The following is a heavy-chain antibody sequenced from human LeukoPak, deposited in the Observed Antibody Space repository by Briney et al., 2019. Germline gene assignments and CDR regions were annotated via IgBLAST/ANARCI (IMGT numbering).Heavy chain of an antibody. D-gene: IGHD5-18*01. CDR2: MYYSGRT. J-gene: IGHJ4*02. V-gene: IGHV4-59*12. Sequence: PSETLSLTCTVSGGPISNYYWSWIRQPPGKGLEWIGYMYYSGRTRYNPSLKSPVTISVDTSKNQFSLRLSSVTAADTAVYFCARGQKYRYGYTVTELGSGYFDYWGQGTLVTVSS. CDR1: GGPISNYY. CDR3: ARGQKYRYGYTVTELGSGYFDY.